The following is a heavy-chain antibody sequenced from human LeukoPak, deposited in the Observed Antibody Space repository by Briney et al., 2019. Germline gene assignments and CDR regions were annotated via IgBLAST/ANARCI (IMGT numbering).Heavy chain of an antibody. D-gene: IGHD3-22*01. Sequence: APGKVSCKPYGYTFNTYGITRVRQAPGQGVEWMGWISPYNGNTNYAQKFQGRVTLTTDTSTSTAYMELRSLRSDDTAVYYCARGPHERSGYPDDWGQGTLVTVSS. V-gene: IGHV1-18*01. CDR2: ISPYNGNT. CDR3: ARGPHERSGYPDD. CDR1: GYTFNTYG. J-gene: IGHJ4*02.